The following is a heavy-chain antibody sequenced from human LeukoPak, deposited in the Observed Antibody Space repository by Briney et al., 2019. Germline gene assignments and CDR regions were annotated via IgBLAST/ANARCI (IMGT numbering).Heavy chain of an antibody. Sequence: SETLSLTCAVYGGSFSGYYWSWIRQPPGKGLEWIGEINHSGSTNYNLSLKSRVTISVDTSKNQFSLKLSSVTAADTAVYYCYYYYDSSGYAFDIWGQGTMVTVSS. J-gene: IGHJ3*02. CDR1: GGSFSGYY. CDR2: INHSGST. V-gene: IGHV4-34*01. D-gene: IGHD3-22*01. CDR3: YYYYDSSGYAFDI.